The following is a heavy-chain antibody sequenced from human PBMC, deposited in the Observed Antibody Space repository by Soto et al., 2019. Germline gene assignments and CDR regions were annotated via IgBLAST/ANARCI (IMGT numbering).Heavy chain of an antibody. CDR2: ISSDGKNK. Sequence: QVQLVESGGGAVQPGRSLRLSCAASGFTCDRHGMHWVRQAPGKGLAWVAVISSDGKNKYYADSVKGRFTISRDNFNNILYLHMSSLRAEDTSVYYCAKDLLPNTVTTCGSWGQGTLVIGSS. CDR1: GFTCDRHG. D-gene: IGHD4-17*01. CDR3: AKDLLPNTVTTCGS. V-gene: IGHV3-30*18. J-gene: IGHJ5*02.